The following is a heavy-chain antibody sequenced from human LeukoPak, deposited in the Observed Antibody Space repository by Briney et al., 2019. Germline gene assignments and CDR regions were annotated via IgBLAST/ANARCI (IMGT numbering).Heavy chain of an antibody. CDR3: VTPRSWELSDMAV. CDR1: GLPLTPNYY. V-gene: IGHV4-38-2*02. CDR2: VYHNGET. J-gene: IGHJ4*02. Sequence: SGTPSLPLTFSGLPLTPNYYLAWVPPSPRAGLGGVGSVYHNGETYYNPSLKSRVIISVDTSKNEFSLRLTSVTAADTAVYHCVTPRSWELSDMAVWGQGTLVTVSS. D-gene: IGHD1-26*01.